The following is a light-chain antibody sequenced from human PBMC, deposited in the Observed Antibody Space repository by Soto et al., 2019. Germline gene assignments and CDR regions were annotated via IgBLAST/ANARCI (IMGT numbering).Light chain of an antibody. V-gene: IGKV1-9*01. Sequence: IQLTQSPSSLSASVGDRVTITCRASQGISSYLAWYQQKPGKAPKLLIYAASTLQSGVPSRFSGSGSGTDFTLTISSLQPEDFATYYCQQLNSYPHFGPGTKLDIK. CDR2: AAS. J-gene: IGKJ3*01. CDR1: QGISSY. CDR3: QQLNSYPH.